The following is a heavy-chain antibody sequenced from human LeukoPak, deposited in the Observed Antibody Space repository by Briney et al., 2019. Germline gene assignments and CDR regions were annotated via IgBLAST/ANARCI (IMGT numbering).Heavy chain of an antibody. CDR1: GGTFGSYA. J-gene: IGHJ6*03. CDR3: ARVGGGYYYYMDV. Sequence: SVKVSCKASGGTFGSYAISWVRQAPGQGLEWMGGIIPIFGTANYAQKFQGRVTITTDESTSTAYMELSSLRSEDTAVYYCARVGGGYYYYMDVWGKGTTVTVSS. V-gene: IGHV1-69*05. D-gene: IGHD3-16*01. CDR2: IIPIFGTA.